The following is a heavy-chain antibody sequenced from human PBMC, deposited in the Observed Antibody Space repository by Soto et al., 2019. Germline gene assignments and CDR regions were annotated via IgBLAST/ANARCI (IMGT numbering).Heavy chain of an antibody. CDR3: AKVYDVRSGYSAYDFDY. Sequence: EVQLLESGEGLVQPGGSLRLSCAASGFSFSNYAMSWVRQAPGKGLEWVSTISGSGGSTYYADSVKGRFSISRDNSKITLYLHMNSLRAEDTALYYCAKVYDVRSGYSAYDFDYWGQGTLVTVSS. J-gene: IGHJ4*02. V-gene: IGHV3-23*01. CDR2: ISGSGGST. CDR1: GFSFSNYA. D-gene: IGHD3-3*01.